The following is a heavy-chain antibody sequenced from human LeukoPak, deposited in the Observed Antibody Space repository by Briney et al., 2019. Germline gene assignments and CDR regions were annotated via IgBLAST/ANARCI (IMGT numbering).Heavy chain of an antibody. D-gene: IGHD5-18*01. CDR2: IYSGGDT. V-gene: IGHV3-53*01. CDR1: GFTVSSHY. CDR3: AKDGGAMVTYFDY. J-gene: IGHJ4*02. Sequence: GGSLRLSCAASGFTVSSHYMNWVRQAPGKGLEWVSVIYSGGDTYYADSVKGRFTISRDNSKNTLYLQMNSLRAEDTAVYYCAKDGGAMVTYFDYWGQGTLVTVSS.